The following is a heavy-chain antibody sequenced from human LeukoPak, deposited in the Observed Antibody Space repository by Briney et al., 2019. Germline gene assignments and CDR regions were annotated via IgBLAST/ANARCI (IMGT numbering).Heavy chain of an antibody. Sequence: GGSLRLSCAASGFTFSSYAMSWVRQAPGKGLEWVSAIIGSGGSTYYADSVKGRFTISRDNSKNTLYLQMNSLRAEDTAVYYCAKDGIRGWSSGYFDYWGQGTLVTVSS. V-gene: IGHV3-23*01. D-gene: IGHD6-19*01. CDR2: IIGSGGST. CDR3: AKDGIRGWSSGYFDY. CDR1: GFTFSSYA. J-gene: IGHJ4*02.